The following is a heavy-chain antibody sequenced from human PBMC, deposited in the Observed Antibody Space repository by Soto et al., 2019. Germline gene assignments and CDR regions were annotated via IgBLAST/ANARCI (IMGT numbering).Heavy chain of an antibody. J-gene: IGHJ4*02. Sequence: QVQLQESGPGLVKPSETLSLTCTVSGGSISSYYWSWIRQPPGKGLEWIGYIYYSGSTDYDPSLQRRVTISVDTSKNQFSLKLSSVTAADTAVYSCARRWGTYFDFWGQGTLVTVSS. V-gene: IGHV4-59*01. D-gene: IGHD7-27*01. CDR1: GGSISSYY. CDR2: IYYSGST. CDR3: ARRWGTYFDF.